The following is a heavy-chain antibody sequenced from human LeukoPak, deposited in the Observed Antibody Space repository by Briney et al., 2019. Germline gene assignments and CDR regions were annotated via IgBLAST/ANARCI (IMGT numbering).Heavy chain of an antibody. CDR1: GFTSSNAW. V-gene: IGHV3-15*01. D-gene: IGHD3/OR15-3a*01. CDR2: IKRKGDDGTI. J-gene: IGHJ4*02. CDR3: TAGTGRSDFDY. Sequence: GGSLRLSCAASGFTSSNAWMSWVRQAPGKGLEWVGRIKRKGDDGTIDYAAPVKGKLTISRDDSKNTLYLQMNSLKSEDTAVYYCTAGTGRSDFDYWGQGTLVTVSS.